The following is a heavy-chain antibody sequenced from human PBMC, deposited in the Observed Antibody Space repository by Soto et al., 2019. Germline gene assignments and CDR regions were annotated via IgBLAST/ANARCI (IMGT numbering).Heavy chain of an antibody. J-gene: IGHJ4*02. CDR3: ATLYYDSSGYYPFDY. CDR1: GYTLTELS. D-gene: IGHD3-22*01. V-gene: IGHV1-24*01. CDR2: FDPEDGET. Sequence: EASVKVSCKVSGYTLTELSMHWVRQAPGKGLEWMGGFDPEDGETIYAQKFQGRVTMTEDTSTDTAYMELSSLRSEDTAVYYCATLYYDSSGYYPFDYWGQGTLVTVSS.